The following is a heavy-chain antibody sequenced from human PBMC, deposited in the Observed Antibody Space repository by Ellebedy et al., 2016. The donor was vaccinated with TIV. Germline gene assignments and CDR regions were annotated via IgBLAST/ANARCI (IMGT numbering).Heavy chain of an antibody. CDR2: MHDGGSS. V-gene: IGHV4-39*07. CDR1: GGSISPDTYS. D-gene: IGHD2-21*01. Sequence: SETLFLTCTVSGGSISPDTYSWGWIRQPPGTGLEWIGSMHDGGSSYYNPSLKSRVALSVDTSKKQSSLNLSSVTAADTAVYYCARGARGLRYFDLWGHGALVTVSS. J-gene: IGHJ2*01. CDR3: ARGARGLRYFDL.